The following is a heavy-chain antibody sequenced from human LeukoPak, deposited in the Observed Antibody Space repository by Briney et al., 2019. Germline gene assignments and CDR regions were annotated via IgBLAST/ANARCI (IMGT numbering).Heavy chain of an antibody. V-gene: IGHV4-34*01. Sequence: SETLSLTCAVYGGSFSGYYWSWIRQPPGKGLEWIGEINHSGSTNYNPSLKSRVTISVDTSKNQFSLKVNSVTAADTAVYYCAREVEYYDSSGYRPHAFDIWGQGTLVTVSS. CDR1: GGSFSGYY. J-gene: IGHJ3*02. CDR2: INHSGST. CDR3: AREVEYYDSSGYRPHAFDI. D-gene: IGHD3-22*01.